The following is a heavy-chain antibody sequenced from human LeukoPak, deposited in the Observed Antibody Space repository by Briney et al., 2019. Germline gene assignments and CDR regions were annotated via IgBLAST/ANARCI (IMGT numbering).Heavy chain of an antibody. V-gene: IGHV4-34*01. CDR3: ARERIAARAAAGSGYYMDV. CDR2: INHSGST. CDR1: GGSFSGYY. Sequence: SETLSLTCAVYGGSFSGYYWSWIRQPPGKGLEWIGEINHSGSTNYNPSLKSRVTISVDTSKNQFSLKLSSVTAADTAAYYCARERIAARAAAGSGYYMDVWGKGTTVTVSS. D-gene: IGHD6-13*01. J-gene: IGHJ6*03.